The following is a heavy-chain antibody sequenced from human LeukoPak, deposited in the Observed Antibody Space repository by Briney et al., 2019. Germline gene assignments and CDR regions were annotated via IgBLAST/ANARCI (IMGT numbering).Heavy chain of an antibody. V-gene: IGHV1-18*01. CDR2: ISAYNGNT. CDR3: ATETRAAAGLTWFDP. Sequence: ASVKVSCKASGYTFTSYGISWVRQAPGQGLEWMGWISAYNGNTNYAQKLQGRVTMTEDTSTDTAYMELSSLRSEDTAVYYCATETRAAAGLTWFDPWGQGTLVTVSS. D-gene: IGHD6-13*01. J-gene: IGHJ5*02. CDR1: GYTFTSYG.